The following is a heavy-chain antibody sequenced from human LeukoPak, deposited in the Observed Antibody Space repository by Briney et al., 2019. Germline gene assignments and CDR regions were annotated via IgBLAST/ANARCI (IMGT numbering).Heavy chain of an antibody. CDR1: GFAFRSYD. CDR2: IRFDGSNK. CDR3: AKVGGIAVATYYCMDV. Sequence: PGGSLRISCAASGFAFRSYDMHWVRQAPGTGLEWVAFIRFDGSNKYYADSVKGRFTISRDNSKNTLYLQMNSLRAEDTAVYYCAKVGGIAVATYYCMDVWGKGTTVTVSS. V-gene: IGHV3-30*02. D-gene: IGHD6-19*01. J-gene: IGHJ6*03.